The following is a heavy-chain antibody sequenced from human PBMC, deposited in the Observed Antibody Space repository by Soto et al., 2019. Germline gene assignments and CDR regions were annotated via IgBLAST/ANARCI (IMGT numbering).Heavy chain of an antibody. CDR2: ISSRSDI. CDR3: AREYTAWPLAYGLDV. CDR1: GFTFSTYS. V-gene: IGHV3-21*01. Sequence: GSLRLSCVGPGFTFSTYSINWVRQAPGKGLEWVSSISSRSDIYYADSVKGRFTISRDNAKNSVSLQMNSLRAEDTAVYYCAREYTAWPLAYGLDVWGQGTTVTVSS. D-gene: IGHD2-2*02. J-gene: IGHJ6*02.